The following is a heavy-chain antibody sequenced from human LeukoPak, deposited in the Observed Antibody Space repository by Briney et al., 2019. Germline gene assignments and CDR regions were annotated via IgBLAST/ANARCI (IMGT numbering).Heavy chain of an antibody. D-gene: IGHD6-13*01. CDR2: ISSRSSYK. CDR3: ARVAEAAAFDY. CDR1: GFTFSSYS. Sequence: GGSLRLSCAASGFTFSSYSMNWVRQAPGKGLEWVSSISSRSSYKYYADSVKGRFTISRDNAENSLYLQMNSLRAEDTAVYYCARVAEAAAFDYWGQGTLVTASS. V-gene: IGHV3-21*01. J-gene: IGHJ4*02.